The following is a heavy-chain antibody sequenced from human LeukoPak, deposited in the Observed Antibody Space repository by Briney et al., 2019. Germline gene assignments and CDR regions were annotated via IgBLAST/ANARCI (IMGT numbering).Heavy chain of an antibody. CDR1: GGSISSYY. CDR3: ARLVVPAARAYYYYYYMDV. D-gene: IGHD2-2*01. Sequence: SETLSLTCTVSGGSISSYYWSWIRQPPGKGLEWIGYIYYSGSTNYNPSLKSRVTISVDTSKNQFSLKLSSVTAADTAVYYCARLVVPAARAYYYYYYMDVWGKGTTATVSS. J-gene: IGHJ6*03. CDR2: IYYSGST. V-gene: IGHV4-59*08.